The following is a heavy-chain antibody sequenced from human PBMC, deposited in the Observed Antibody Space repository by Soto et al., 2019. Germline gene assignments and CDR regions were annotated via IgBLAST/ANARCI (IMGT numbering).Heavy chain of an antibody. Sequence: EVQLLESGGGLVQPGGSLRLSCAASGFTFSSYGMTWVRQAPGKGLEWVSFSSATGAGTYYADSVKGRFTISRDKSKNTLYLQMTSLRADEAAVYYCAKDRRAGGNYGFDSDFWGQGALVIVSS. CDR3: AKDRRAGGNYGFDSDF. V-gene: IGHV3-23*01. CDR1: GFTFSSYG. CDR2: SSATGAGT. D-gene: IGHD1-7*01. J-gene: IGHJ4*02.